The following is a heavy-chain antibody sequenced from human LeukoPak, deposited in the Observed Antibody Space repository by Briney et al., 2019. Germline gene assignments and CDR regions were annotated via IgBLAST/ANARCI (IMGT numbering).Heavy chain of an antibody. CDR1: GGSFSGYY. V-gene: IGHV4-34*01. CDR3: ARVPDYYDSSGYYYVGTYYFDY. Sequence: SETLSLTCAVYGGSFSGYYWSWIRQPPGKGLEWIGSIYHSGSTYYNPSLKSRVTISVDTSKNQFSLKLSSVTAADTAVYYCARVPDYYDSSGYYYVGTYYFDYWGQGTLVTVSS. J-gene: IGHJ4*02. D-gene: IGHD3-22*01. CDR2: IYHSGST.